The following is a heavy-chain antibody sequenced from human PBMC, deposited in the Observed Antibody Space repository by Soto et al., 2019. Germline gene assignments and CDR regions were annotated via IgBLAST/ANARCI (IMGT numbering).Heavy chain of an antibody. J-gene: IGHJ4*01. CDR1: GDTFTFYS. D-gene: IGHD3-10*01. V-gene: IGHV1-69*02. CDR2: INPILSMS. CDR3: ASRYASGYRAFAY. Sequence: QVQLVQSGAEVKRPGSSVKVSCKASGDTFTFYSINWVRQAPGLGLEWMGRINPILSMSNYAQRFQGRVTSTTDQSTRPASMELSSLRSQDTAPSHCASRYASGYRAFAYWGQGALVTVSS.